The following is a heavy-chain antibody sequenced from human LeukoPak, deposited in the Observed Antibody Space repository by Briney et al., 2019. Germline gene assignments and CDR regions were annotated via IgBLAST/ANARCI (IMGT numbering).Heavy chain of an antibody. Sequence: PGGSLRLSCAASGFTFSSYGMHWVRQAPGKGLEWVAVISYDGSNKYYADSVKGRFTISRDNSKNTLYLQMNSLRAEDTAVYYCAKDLSGYPFYGMDAWGQGTTVTVSS. J-gene: IGHJ6*02. D-gene: IGHD3-3*01. V-gene: IGHV3-30*18. CDR1: GFTFSSYG. CDR3: AKDLSGYPFYGMDA. CDR2: ISYDGSNK.